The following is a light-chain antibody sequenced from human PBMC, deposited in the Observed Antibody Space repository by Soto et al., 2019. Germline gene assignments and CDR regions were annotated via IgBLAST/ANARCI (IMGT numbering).Light chain of an antibody. CDR3: QQYGSSTQIT. Sequence: EIVLTQSPGTLSLSPGERATLSCRASQSVSSSYLAWYQQKPGQAPRLLIYGASSRATGIPDRFSGSGSGTDFTLTISRLEPEDFAVYYCQQYGSSTQITLGQGTRLEIK. CDR2: GAS. CDR1: QSVSSSY. V-gene: IGKV3-20*01. J-gene: IGKJ5*01.